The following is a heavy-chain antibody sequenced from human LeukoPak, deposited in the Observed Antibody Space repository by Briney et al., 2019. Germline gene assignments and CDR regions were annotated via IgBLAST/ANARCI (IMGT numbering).Heavy chain of an antibody. D-gene: IGHD6-13*01. Sequence: GGSLRLSCATSGFTFSNFDLHWVRQATGEGLEWASAIGTAGDTYYPDSVKGRFTISRDNAKNSFYLQMNNLRVGDTAVYYCSRGGAPAGYAYDVWGHGTVVTVSS. CDR1: GFTFSNFD. CDR2: IGTAGDT. V-gene: IGHV3-13*01. CDR3: SRGGAPAGYAYDV. J-gene: IGHJ3*01.